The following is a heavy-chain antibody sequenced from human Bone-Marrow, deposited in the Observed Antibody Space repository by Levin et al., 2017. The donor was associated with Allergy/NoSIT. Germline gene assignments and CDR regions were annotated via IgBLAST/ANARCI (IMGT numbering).Heavy chain of an antibody. V-gene: IGHV5-51*01. D-gene: IGHD3-16*02. CDR3: ARQGVMITFGGVIVFGWFDP. Sequence: PGGSLRLSCKGSGYSFTSYWISWVRQMPGKGLEWMGIIYPGDSDTRYSPSFQGQVTISADKSISTAYLQWSSLKASDTAMYYCARQGVMITFGGVIVFGWFDPWGQGTLVTVSS. J-gene: IGHJ5*02. CDR2: IYPGDSDT. CDR1: GYSFTSYW.